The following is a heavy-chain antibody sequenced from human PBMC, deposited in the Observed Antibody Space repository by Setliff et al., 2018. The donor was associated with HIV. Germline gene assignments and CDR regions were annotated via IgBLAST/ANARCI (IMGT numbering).Heavy chain of an antibody. CDR2: IYYSGSA. CDR1: GGSISSSSHY. CDR3: ARSPSLVRGHFDY. D-gene: IGHD2-2*01. V-gene: IGHV4-31*03. J-gene: IGHJ4*02. Sequence: TLSLTCIVSGGSISSSSHYWGWIRQHPEKGLEWIGYIYYSGSAYYNPSLKSRVTISLDTSKNQFSLKLTSMTAADTAVYYCARSPSLVRGHFDYWGQGTLVTVSS.